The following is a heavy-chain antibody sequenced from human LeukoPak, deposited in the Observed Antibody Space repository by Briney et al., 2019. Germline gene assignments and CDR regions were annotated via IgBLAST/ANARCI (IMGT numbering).Heavy chain of an antibody. J-gene: IGHJ4*02. CDR3: ARASYSYDISGWVPFDY. CDR1: GYSISSGYY. CDR2: IYHNGRT. V-gene: IGHV4-38-2*02. D-gene: IGHD3-22*01. Sequence: PSETLSLTCTVSGYSISSGYYWGWIRQPPGKGLEWIGSIYHNGRTYYNPSLKSRVTVSGDTSKNQFSLNLSSVTAADTAVYYCARASYSYDISGWVPFDYWGQGTLVTVSS.